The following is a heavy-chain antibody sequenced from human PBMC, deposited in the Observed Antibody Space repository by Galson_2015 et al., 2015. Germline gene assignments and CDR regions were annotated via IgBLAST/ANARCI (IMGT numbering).Heavy chain of an antibody. CDR3: AKDSSDCGFDP. J-gene: IGHJ5*02. Sequence: SLRLSCAASGFTFDNYSMHWVRQAPGKGLEWVSGISWNRGRIGYADFVKGRFTISRDNAKNSLYLQMNSLRAEDTALYYCAKDSSDCGFDPWGQGTLVTVSS. CDR1: GFTFDNYS. D-gene: IGHD2-21*02. CDR2: ISWNRGRI. V-gene: IGHV3-9*01.